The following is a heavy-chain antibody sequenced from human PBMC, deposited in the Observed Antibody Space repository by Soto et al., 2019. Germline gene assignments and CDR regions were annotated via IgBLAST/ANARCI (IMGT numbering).Heavy chain of an antibody. CDR3: ARQSEYYYATGRAAPRYGMDV. CDR2: IYYSGST. V-gene: IGHV4-39*01. D-gene: IGHD3-10*01. Sequence: QLQLQESGPGLVMPSETLSLTCTVSGGSISTTSYYWGWIRQPPGKGLEWIGNIYYSGSTYYNPSHKDQVTVSVDPTKNQFSLKLSSVTAADTAMYYCARQSEYYYATGRAAPRYGMDVWGQGTTVTVS. CDR1: GGSISTTSYY. J-gene: IGHJ6*02.